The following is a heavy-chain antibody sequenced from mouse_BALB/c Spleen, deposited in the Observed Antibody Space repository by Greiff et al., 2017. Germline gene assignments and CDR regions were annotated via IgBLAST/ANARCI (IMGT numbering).Heavy chain of an antibody. V-gene: IGHV3-6*02. CDR3: ARDLLYYAMDY. CDR1: GYSITSGYY. Sequence: EVKLQESGPGLVKPSQSLSLTCSVTGYSITSGYYWNWIRQFPGNKLEWMGYISYDGSNNYNPSLKNRISITRDTSKNQFFLKLNSVTTEDTATYYCARDLLYYAMDYWGQGTSVTVSS. J-gene: IGHJ4*01. CDR2: ISYDGSN.